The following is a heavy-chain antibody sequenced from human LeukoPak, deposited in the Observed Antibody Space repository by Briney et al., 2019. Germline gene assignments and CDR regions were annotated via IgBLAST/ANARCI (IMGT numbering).Heavy chain of an antibody. CDR1: GGSISSSTW. J-gene: IGHJ6*04. V-gene: IGHV4-4*02. CDR3: ARTSGDWLSWAWIGVDV. Sequence: SGTLSLTCTVSGGSISSSTWWGWVRQPPGKGLEWIGEIYHSGSTNYNPSLKSRVTISVDKSKNQFSLKLSSMTAADTAVYYCARTSGDWLSWAWIGVDVWGKGTTVTVSS. CDR2: IYHSGST. D-gene: IGHD3-9*01.